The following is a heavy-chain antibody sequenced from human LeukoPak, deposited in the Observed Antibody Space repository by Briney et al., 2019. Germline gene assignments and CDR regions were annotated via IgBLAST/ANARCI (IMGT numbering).Heavy chain of an antibody. CDR1: GFTFSTYG. V-gene: IGHV3-30*02. CDR3: AKGHCSSTSCYGTGFDY. Sequence: GGSLRLSCAASGFTFSTYGMHWVRQAPGKGLEWVAFIRYDGSNKYYADSVKGRFTISRDNSKNTLYLQMNSLRADDTAIYYCAKGHCSSTSCYGTGFDYWGQGTLVTVSS. CDR2: IRYDGSNK. J-gene: IGHJ4*02. D-gene: IGHD2-2*01.